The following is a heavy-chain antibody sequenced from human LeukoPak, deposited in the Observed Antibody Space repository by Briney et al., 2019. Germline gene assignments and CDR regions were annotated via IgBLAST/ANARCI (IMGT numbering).Heavy chain of an antibody. CDR2: ISGSGGST. CDR1: GFTFSSYA. CDR3: AKDDAWLRFGE. Sequence: GGSLRLSCAASGFTFSSYAMSWVRQAPGKGLEWVSAISGSGGSTYYADSVKGRFTISRDNSKNTLYLEVISLTAEDTAVYYCAKDDAWLRFGEWSQGTLVTVSS. V-gene: IGHV3-23*01. J-gene: IGHJ4*02. D-gene: IGHD3-10*01.